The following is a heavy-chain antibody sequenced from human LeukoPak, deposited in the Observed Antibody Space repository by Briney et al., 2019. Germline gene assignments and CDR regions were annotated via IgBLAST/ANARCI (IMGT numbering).Heavy chain of an antibody. CDR2: IYYSGST. CDR1: GGSISSSSYY. CDR3: ARQGLGYCSSTSCPDAWFDP. J-gene: IGHJ5*02. D-gene: IGHD2-2*01. Sequence: SETLSLTCTVSGGSISSSSYYWGWIRQPPGKGLEWIWSIYYSGSTYYNPSLKSRVTISVDTSKNQFSLKVSSVTAADTAVYYCARQGLGYCSSTSCPDAWFDPWGQGTLVSVSS. V-gene: IGHV4-39*01.